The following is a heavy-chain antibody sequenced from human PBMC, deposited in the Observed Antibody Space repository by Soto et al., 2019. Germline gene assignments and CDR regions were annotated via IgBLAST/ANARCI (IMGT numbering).Heavy chain of an antibody. Sequence: SETLSLTCAVSGGSISSYYWSWIRQPPGKGLEWIGYIYYSGSTNYNPSLKSRVTISVDTSKNRFSLRLSSVTAADTAVYYCARLVRENYYYYMDVWGKGTTVTVSS. CDR3: ARLVRENYYYYMDV. J-gene: IGHJ6*03. CDR2: IYYSGST. CDR1: GGSISSYY. V-gene: IGHV4-59*08.